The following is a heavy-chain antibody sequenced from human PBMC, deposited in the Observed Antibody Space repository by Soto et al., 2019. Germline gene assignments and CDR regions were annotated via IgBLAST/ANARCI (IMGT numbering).Heavy chain of an antibody. CDR2: LYTGTDT. J-gene: IGHJ5*02. Sequence: GGSLRLSCTASGFTVSSTYLTWVRQAPGKGLEWVAILYTGTDTVYADSVKGRFTISRDNSKNTLYLQMNSLRAEDTAVYYCAKDPPSESLPGFDPWGQGNLVTVSS. V-gene: IGHV3-53*01. CDR3: AKDPPSESLPGFDP. D-gene: IGHD3-16*02. CDR1: GFTVSSTY.